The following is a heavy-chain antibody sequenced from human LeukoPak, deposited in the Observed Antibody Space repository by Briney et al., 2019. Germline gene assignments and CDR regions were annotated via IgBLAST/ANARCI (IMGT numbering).Heavy chain of an antibody. J-gene: IGHJ3*02. CDR3: ARNVAPDAFDI. CDR2: IWYDGSNK. Sequence: GRSLRLSCAASGFTFSSYGMHWVRQAPGKGLEWVAVIWYDGSNKYYADSVKGRFTISRDNSKNTLYLQMNSLRAEDTAVYYCARNVAPDAFDIWGQGTMVTVSS. D-gene: IGHD2-15*01. V-gene: IGHV3-33*01. CDR1: GFTFSSYG.